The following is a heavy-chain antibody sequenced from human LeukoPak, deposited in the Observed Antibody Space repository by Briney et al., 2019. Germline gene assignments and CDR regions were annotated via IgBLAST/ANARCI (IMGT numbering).Heavy chain of an antibody. CDR3: ARGLRYYYGSGSYYWFDP. CDR1: GGSFSGYY. D-gene: IGHD3-10*01. V-gene: IGHV4-34*01. CDR2: INHSGST. J-gene: IGHJ5*02. Sequence: SETLSLTCAVYGGSFSGYYWSWIRQPPGKGLEWIGEINHSGSTNYNPSLKSRVTISVDTSKNQFSLKLSSVTAADTAVYYCARGLRYYYGSGSYYWFDPWGQGTLVTVSS.